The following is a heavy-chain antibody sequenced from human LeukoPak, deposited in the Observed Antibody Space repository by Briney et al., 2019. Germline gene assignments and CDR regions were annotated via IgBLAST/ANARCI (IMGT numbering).Heavy chain of an antibody. Sequence: ASVKVSCKASGYTFSGYYMHWVRQAPGQGLEWMGWINPTTGGTQYAQKFQGRVTMTRDTSISTAYMELSRLRSDDTAVYYCARDEGGYDSSGYIGSLLYYFDYWGQGTLVTVSS. J-gene: IGHJ4*02. D-gene: IGHD3-22*01. V-gene: IGHV1-2*02. CDR3: ARDEGGYDSSGYIGSLLYYFDY. CDR1: GYTFSGYY. CDR2: INPTTGGT.